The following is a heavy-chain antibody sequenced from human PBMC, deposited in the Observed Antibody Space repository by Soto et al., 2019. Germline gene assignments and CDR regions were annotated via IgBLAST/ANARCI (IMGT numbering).Heavy chain of an antibody. CDR2: ISYDGSNK. D-gene: IGHD3-10*01. CDR3: TTVTAVGARWFGLHPFGPLDY. CDR1: RFSFHSYG. J-gene: IGHJ4*02. Sequence: VQLVESGGGVVQPGTSLRLSCTASRFSFHSYGMHWVRQAPGKGLEWVTVISYDGSNKYYADSLKGRFTISRDNSKNTLYLQMDRLRPEDTAVYHCTTVTAVGARWFGLHPFGPLDYWGQGALVTVSS. V-gene: IGHV3-30*03.